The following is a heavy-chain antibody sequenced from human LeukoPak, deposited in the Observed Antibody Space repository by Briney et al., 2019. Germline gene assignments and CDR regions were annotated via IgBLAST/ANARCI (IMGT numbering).Heavy chain of an antibody. CDR3: ARCPYDYGDLGFDY. V-gene: IGHV4-39*01. J-gene: IGHJ4*02. D-gene: IGHD4-17*01. Sequence: PSETLSLTCTVSGGSISSSSYYWGWIRQPPGKGLEWIGSIYYSGSTYYNPSLKSRVTISVDTSKNQFSRKLSSVTAADTAVYYCARCPYDYGDLGFDYWGQGTLVTVSS. CDR1: GGSISSSSYY. CDR2: IYYSGST.